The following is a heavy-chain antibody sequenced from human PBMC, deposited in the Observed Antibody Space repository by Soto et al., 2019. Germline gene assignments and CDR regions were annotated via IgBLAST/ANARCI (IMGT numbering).Heavy chain of an antibody. V-gene: IGHV3-9*01. J-gene: IGHJ4*02. CDR3: AKDRGSGWMSFDY. Sequence: EVQLVESGGGLVQPGRSLRLSCAASGFTFDDYAMHWVRQAPGKGLEWVSGISWNSGSIGYADSVKGRFTISRDNAKNSLYLQMNSLRAEDTASYYCAKDRGSGWMSFDYWGQGTLVTVSS. CDR1: GFTFDDYA. D-gene: IGHD6-19*01. CDR2: ISWNSGSI.